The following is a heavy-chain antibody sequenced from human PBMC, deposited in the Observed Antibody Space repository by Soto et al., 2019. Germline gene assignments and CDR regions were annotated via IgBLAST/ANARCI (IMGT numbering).Heavy chain of an antibody. J-gene: IGHJ4*02. V-gene: IGHV2-5*01. Sequence: QITLKESGPTLLKPTQTLTLTCSFSGISLSSTGVGVGWLRQHPGKTLEWVALIYWNDDKRYSPSLRRRLTITKDTSKNQVFLTVANTDPVDTATYYCAHRPDDSGYFDHWGQGALVTVSS. D-gene: IGHD3-22*01. CDR1: GISLSSTGVG. CDR2: IYWNDDK. CDR3: AHRPDDSGYFDH.